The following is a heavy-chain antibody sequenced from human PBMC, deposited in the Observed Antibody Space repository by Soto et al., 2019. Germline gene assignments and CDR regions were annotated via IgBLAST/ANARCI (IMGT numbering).Heavy chain of an antibody. V-gene: IGHV1-3*01. CDR3: ARSPWRSAACGTFDI. D-gene: IGHD6-25*01. CDR2: ITAGNGNT. Sequence: QVPLVQSGAEVQKPGASVKVSCKASGYTFTSYAMHWVRQAPGQRLEWMGWITAGNGNTKYSQKFQGRVTITRDTSASTAYRELSSLRSEDTAVYYCARSPWRSAACGTFDIWGQGTMVTVSS. J-gene: IGHJ3*02. CDR1: GYTFTSYA.